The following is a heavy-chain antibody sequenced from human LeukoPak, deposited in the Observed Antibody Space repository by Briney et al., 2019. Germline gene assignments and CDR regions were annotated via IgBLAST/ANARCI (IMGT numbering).Heavy chain of an antibody. CDR3: ARDPYSSSWSSYFDY. D-gene: IGHD6-13*01. J-gene: IGHJ4*02. Sequence: SGTLSLTCAVSGASISSNWWNWVRQPPGKGLEWIGEIHHSGSTYYNPSLKSRVTISVDRSKNQFSLKLSSVTAADTAVYYCARDPYSSSWSSYFDYWGQGTLVTVSS. V-gene: IGHV4-4*02. CDR1: GASISSNW. CDR2: IHHSGST.